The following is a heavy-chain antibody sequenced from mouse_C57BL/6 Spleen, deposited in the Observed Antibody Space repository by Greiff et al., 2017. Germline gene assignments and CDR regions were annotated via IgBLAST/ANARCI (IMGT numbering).Heavy chain of an antibody. CDR2: IYPGDGDT. V-gene: IGHV1-80*01. CDR3: ARSDYGRYYYAMDY. J-gene: IGHJ4*01. D-gene: IGHD2-4*01. Sequence: QVQLQQSGAELVKPGASVKISCKASGYAFSSYWMNWVKQRPGKGLEWIGQIYPGDGDTNYNGKFKGKATLTADKSSSTAYMQLSSLTSEDSAVXFCARSDYGRYYYAMDYWGQGTSVTVSS. CDR1: GYAFSSYW.